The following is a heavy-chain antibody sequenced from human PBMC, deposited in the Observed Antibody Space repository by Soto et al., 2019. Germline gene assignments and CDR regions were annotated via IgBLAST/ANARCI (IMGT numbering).Heavy chain of an antibody. D-gene: IGHD3-10*01. CDR3: AHTLYYYGSRAFDI. CDR1: GFSLSTSGVG. V-gene: IGHV2-5*01. J-gene: IGHJ3*02. Sequence: QITLRESVLTLVKPTQTLTLTCTFSGFSLSTSGVGVAWIRQPPGKALEWLALIYWNDDKGYSPSLKSRLINTKDTYKNQVVLTMTNMDPVDTATYYCAHTLYYYGSRAFDIWGQGTMVAVSS. CDR2: IYWNDDK.